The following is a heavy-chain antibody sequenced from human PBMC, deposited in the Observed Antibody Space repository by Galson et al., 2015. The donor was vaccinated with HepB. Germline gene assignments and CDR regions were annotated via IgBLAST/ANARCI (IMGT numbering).Heavy chain of an antibody. Sequence: SLRLSSAASGFSFSDRYMEWVRQAPGKGLEWVGRCRNKAKGYSTEYAASVKGRFTVSRDDSKNLLYLQMDSLKTEDTAVYYCTRTEATNLIIDFAHWGQGILVTVSS. J-gene: IGHJ4*02. CDR2: CRNKAKGYST. CDR3: TRTEATNLIIDFAH. CDR1: GFSFSDRY. V-gene: IGHV3-72*01. D-gene: IGHD4/OR15-4a*01.